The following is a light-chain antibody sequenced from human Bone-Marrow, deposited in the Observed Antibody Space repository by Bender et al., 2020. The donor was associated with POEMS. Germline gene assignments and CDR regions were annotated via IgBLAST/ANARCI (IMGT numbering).Light chain of an antibody. CDR1: SSDVGSYNR. V-gene: IGLV2-23*02. J-gene: IGLJ3*02. CDR3: CSYAGSSTLV. CDR2: DVN. Sequence: QSALTQPASVSGSPGQSITIPCIGNSSDVGSYNRASWYQQHPGKAPKLMIYDVNNRPSGISNRFSGSKSGNTASLTISGLQAEDEADYYCCSYAGSSTLVFGGGTKLTVL.